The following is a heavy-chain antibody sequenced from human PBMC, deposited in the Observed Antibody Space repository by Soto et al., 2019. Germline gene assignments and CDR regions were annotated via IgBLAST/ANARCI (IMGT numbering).Heavy chain of an antibody. V-gene: IGHV4-31*03. Sequence: PSENLSVTCTVSGGSISSGAYYWSWIRQHPGKGLEWIGYFYYSGNTYYNPPLKSRVTISVDTSKNQFSLKLSSVTAADTAVYYCARGYEERSGYYFNRALAICGKGPMVT. J-gene: IGHJ3*02. CDR3: ARGYEERSGYYFNRALAI. CDR1: GGSISSGAYY. CDR2: FYYSGNT. D-gene: IGHD3-22*01.